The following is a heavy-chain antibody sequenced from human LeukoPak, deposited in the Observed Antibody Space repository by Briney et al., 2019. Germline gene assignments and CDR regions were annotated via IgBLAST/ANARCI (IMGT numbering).Heavy chain of an antibody. V-gene: IGHV3-11*04. Sequence: GGSLRLSCAASGFTFSDYYRSWIRQAPGKGPEWVSYISSSGSIIYHADSVKGRFTISRDNAKNSLYLQTNSLRAEDTAVYYCARPRGYDILTGSDDAFDIWGQGTMVTVSS. CDR1: GFTFSDYY. J-gene: IGHJ3*02. CDR2: ISSSGSII. CDR3: ARPRGYDILTGSDDAFDI. D-gene: IGHD3-9*01.